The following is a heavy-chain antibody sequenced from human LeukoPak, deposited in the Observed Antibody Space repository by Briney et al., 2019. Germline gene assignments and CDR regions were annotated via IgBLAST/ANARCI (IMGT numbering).Heavy chain of an antibody. CDR2: IYYSGST. V-gene: IGHV4-59*01. J-gene: IGHJ4*02. D-gene: IGHD4-17*01. CDR1: GGSISSYY. Sequence: SETLSLTCTVSGGSISSYYWSWIRQPPGKGLEWIGYIYYSGSTNYNPSLKSRVTISVDTSKNQFSLKLSSVTAADTAVYYCARGAYGDPTSFDYWGQGTLVTVSS. CDR3: ARGAYGDPTSFDY.